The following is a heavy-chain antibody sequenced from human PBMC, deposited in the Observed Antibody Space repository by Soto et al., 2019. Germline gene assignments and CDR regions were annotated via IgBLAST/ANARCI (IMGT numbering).Heavy chain of an antibody. CDR2: IYYSGSS. CDR1: SGSITSVNSY. CDR3: ARGSSGWSSIRLDD. Sequence: LSLTCTVSSGSITSVNSYWSWIRQFPGKGLEWIGYIYYSGSSYYNPSLKGRVTISEDTSKKQFSLKLNSVTAADTAVYYCARGSSGWSSIRLDDWGQGTLVTVSS. V-gene: IGHV4-31*03. D-gene: IGHD6-19*01. J-gene: IGHJ4*02.